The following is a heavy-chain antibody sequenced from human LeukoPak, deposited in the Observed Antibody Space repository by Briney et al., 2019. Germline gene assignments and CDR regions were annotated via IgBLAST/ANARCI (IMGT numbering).Heavy chain of an antibody. CDR1: GYTFTSYD. Sequence: GASVKVSCKASGYTFTSYDINWVRQATGQGLEWMGWMNPNSGNTGYAQKFQGRVTMTRSTSISTAYMELSSLRSEDTAVYYCARGRGIPYYYYYMDVWGKGTTVTVSS. CDR3: ARGRGIPYYYYYMDV. D-gene: IGHD6-13*01. J-gene: IGHJ6*03. V-gene: IGHV1-8*01. CDR2: MNPNSGNT.